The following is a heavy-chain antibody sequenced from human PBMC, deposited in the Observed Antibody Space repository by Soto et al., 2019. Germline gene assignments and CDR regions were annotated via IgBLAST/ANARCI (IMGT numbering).Heavy chain of an antibody. D-gene: IGHD1-26*01. J-gene: IGHJ4*02. CDR3: AVSTYTLFDS. CDR2: IHSKGKT. V-gene: IGHV4-4*07. CDR1: GGSINNHF. Sequence: QLLLQESGPGLVRPSETLSLTCKVSGGSINNHFCHWLRQPAGKGLEWIVHIHSKGKTIYNPSLEGRVTLSVDTAQSQFSLRLTSVTAADTALYYCAVSTYTLFDSWGQGTLVTVSS.